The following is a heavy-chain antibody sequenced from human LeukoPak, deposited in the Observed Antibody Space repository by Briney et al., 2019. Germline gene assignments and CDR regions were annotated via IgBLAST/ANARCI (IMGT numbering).Heavy chain of an antibody. V-gene: IGHV3-23*01. CDR2: ISGSGGST. CDR3: AKANSGAEYYFDY. J-gene: IGHJ4*02. D-gene: IGHD6-25*01. CDR1: GFTFSSYA. Sequence: GGSLRLSCAASGFTFSSYAMSWVRQAPGKGLEWVSAISGSGGSTYYADSVKGRFTISRDNSKDTLYLQMNSLRAEDTAVYYCAKANSGAEYYFDYWGQGTLVTVSS.